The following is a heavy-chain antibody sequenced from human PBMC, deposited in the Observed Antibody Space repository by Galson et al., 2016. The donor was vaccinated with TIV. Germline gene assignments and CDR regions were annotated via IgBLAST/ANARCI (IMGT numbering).Heavy chain of an antibody. J-gene: IGHJ4*02. CDR2: IYSDGTT. CDR3: AKTTPAEIQLGYYFDH. V-gene: IGHV3-53*01. Sequence: SLRLSCAASGFTFSITYMSWVRQAPGKGLQWVSLIYSDGTTYYADSVKGRFTISRDNSKNTVYLQMNSLRAEDTAVYYCAKTTPAEIQLGYYFDHWGQGTLVTASS. D-gene: IGHD5-18*01. CDR1: GFTFSITY.